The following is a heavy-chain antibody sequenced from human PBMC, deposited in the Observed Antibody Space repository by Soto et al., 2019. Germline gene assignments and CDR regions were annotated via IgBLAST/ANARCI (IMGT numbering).Heavy chain of an antibody. CDR3: ARLSRDGYIFDAFDI. CDR2: IIPIFGTA. D-gene: IGHD5-12*01. CDR1: GSTFSSYA. V-gene: IGHV1-69*13. Sequence: ASVKVSCKASGSTFSSYAISWVREAPGQGLEWMGGIIPIFGTANYAQKFQGRVTITADESTSTAYMELSSLRSEDTAVYYCARLSRDGYIFDAFDIWGQGTMVTVSS. J-gene: IGHJ3*02.